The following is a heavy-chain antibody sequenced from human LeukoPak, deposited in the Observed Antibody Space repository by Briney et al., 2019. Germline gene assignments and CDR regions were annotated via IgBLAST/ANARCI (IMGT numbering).Heavy chain of an antibody. V-gene: IGHV3-30*19. J-gene: IGHJ3*02. CDR3: ARVGLLWFGEFGPHDAFDI. Sequence: GGSLRLSCAASGFTFSSYGMHWVRQAPGKGLEWVAVIWYDGSNKYYADSVKGRFTISRDNSKNTLYLQMNSLRAEDTAVYYCARVGLLWFGEFGPHDAFDIWGQGTMVTVSS. D-gene: IGHD3-10*01. CDR1: GFTFSSYG. CDR2: IWYDGSNK.